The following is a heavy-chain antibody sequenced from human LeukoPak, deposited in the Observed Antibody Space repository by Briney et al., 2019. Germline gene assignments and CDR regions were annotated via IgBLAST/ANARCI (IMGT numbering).Heavy chain of an antibody. J-gene: IGHJ6*02. CDR3: AKDAYLGGYCSGGSCYYYYYGMDV. CDR1: GFTFSSYG. V-gene: IGHV3-30*18. D-gene: IGHD2-15*01. CDR2: ISYDGSNK. Sequence: PGRSLRLSCAASGFTFSSYGMHWVRQAPGKGLEWVAVISYDGSNKYYADSVKGRFTISRDNSKNTLYLQMNSLRAEDTAVYYCAKDAYLGGYCSGGSCYYYYYGMDVWGQGTTVTVSS.